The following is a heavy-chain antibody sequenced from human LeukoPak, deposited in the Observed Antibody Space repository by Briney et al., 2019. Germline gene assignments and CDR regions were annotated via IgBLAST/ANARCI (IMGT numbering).Heavy chain of an antibody. Sequence: GGSLRLSCAASGFTFSSYRMNWVRQAPGKGLEWVSSISSDSYYIYYADSVKGRFTITRDNAKNSLYLQMNSLRAEDTAVYYCASMVRGVTENDYWGQGTLVTVSS. D-gene: IGHD3-10*01. CDR1: GFTFSSYR. CDR3: ASMVRGVTENDY. V-gene: IGHV3-21*01. CDR2: ISSDSYYI. J-gene: IGHJ4*02.